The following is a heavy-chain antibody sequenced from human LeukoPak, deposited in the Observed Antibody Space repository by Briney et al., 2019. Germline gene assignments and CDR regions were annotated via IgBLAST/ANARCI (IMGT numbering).Heavy chain of an antibody. CDR2: IYYSGST. Sequence: SSETLSLTCTVSGGSISRYYWSWIRQPPGKGLEWIGYIYYSGSTNYNPSLKSRVTISVDTSKNQFSLKLSSVTAADTAVYYCARLPSMTTVVTSYYYYGMDVWGQGTTVTVSS. V-gene: IGHV4-59*08. D-gene: IGHD4-23*01. CDR3: ARLPSMTTVVTSYYYYGMDV. J-gene: IGHJ6*02. CDR1: GGSISRYY.